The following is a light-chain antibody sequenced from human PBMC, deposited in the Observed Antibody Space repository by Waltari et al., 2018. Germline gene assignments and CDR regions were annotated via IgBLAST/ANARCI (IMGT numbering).Light chain of an antibody. J-gene: IGKJ1*01. CDR1: QRVSSA. CDR3: QHYLRLPVT. Sequence: IVLTQSPGTLSLSLGERATVSCRASQRVSSALAWDQQKPGQAPSLLIYGASTRATGIPDRFSGSGSGTDFRLNSSRLEPDEFAVYYCQHYLRLPVTFGQGTTVEI. V-gene: IGKV3-20*01. CDR2: GAS.